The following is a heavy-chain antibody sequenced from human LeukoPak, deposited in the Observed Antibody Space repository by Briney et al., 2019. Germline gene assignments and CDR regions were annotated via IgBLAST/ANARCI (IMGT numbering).Heavy chain of an antibody. J-gene: IGHJ4*02. CDR3: AKLGFGKPIGDY. V-gene: IGHV3-30*02. Sequence: PGGSLRLSCAASGFTFSSYGMHWVRQAPGKGLEWVAFIRYDGSNKYYADSAKGRFTISRDNSKNTLYLQMNSLRAEDTAVYYCAKLGFGKPIGDYWGQGTLVTVSS. CDR1: GFTFSSYG. CDR2: IRYDGSNK. D-gene: IGHD3-10*01.